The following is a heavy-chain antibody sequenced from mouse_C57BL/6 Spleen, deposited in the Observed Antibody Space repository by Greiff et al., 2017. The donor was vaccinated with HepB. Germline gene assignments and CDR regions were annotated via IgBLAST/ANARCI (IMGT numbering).Heavy chain of an antibody. CDR1: GYTFTSYW. CDR3: AILYYGSDYYAMDY. Sequence: VQLKQPGAELVKPGASVKVSCKASGYTFTSYWMHWVKQRPGQGLEWIGRIHPSDSDTNYNQKFKGKATLTVDKSSSTAYMQLSSLTSEGSAVYSCAILYYGSDYYAMDYWGQGTSVTVSS. D-gene: IGHD1-1*01. J-gene: IGHJ4*01. V-gene: IGHV1-74*01. CDR2: IHPSDSDT.